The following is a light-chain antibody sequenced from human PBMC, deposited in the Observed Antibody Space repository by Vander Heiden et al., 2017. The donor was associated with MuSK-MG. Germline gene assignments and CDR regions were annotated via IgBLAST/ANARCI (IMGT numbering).Light chain of an antibody. CDR1: QGISSN. CDR3: QQNNSWPRT. J-gene: IGKJ1*01. CDR2: GAS. V-gene: IGKV3-15*01. Sequence: EIVMTHSPATLAVSPAERATLSCRASQGISSNVAWYQQKPGQAPRLLIYGASTRATGIPARFSGSGSGTEFTLTISSLQSEDFAVYYCQQNNSWPRTFGQGTKVEIK.